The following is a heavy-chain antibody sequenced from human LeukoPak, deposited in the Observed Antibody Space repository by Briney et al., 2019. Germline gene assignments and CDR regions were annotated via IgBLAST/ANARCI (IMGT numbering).Heavy chain of an antibody. Sequence: SQTLSLTRTVSGGSISSGSYYWSWIRQPAGKGLEWIGRIYTSGSTSYNPSLKSRVTISVDTSKNQFSLKLSSVTAADTAVYYCARVTTGGYYNCWGQGTLVTVSS. CDR1: GGSISSGSYY. CDR2: IYTSGST. D-gene: IGHD3-22*01. CDR3: ARVTTGGYYNC. V-gene: IGHV4-61*02. J-gene: IGHJ4*02.